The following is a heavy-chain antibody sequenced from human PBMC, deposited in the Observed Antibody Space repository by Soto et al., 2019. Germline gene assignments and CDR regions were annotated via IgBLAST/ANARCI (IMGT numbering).Heavy chain of an antibody. CDR1: GFTFSSYG. CDR3: AREEGPSNLDD. J-gene: IGHJ4*02. CDR2: IWYDGSNK. Sequence: GGSLRLSCAASGFTFSSYGMHWVRQAPGKGLEWVAVIWYDGSNKYYADSVKGRFTISRDNSKNTLYLQMNSLRAEDTAVYYCAREEGPSNLDDRGQGTLVTVSS. V-gene: IGHV3-33*01.